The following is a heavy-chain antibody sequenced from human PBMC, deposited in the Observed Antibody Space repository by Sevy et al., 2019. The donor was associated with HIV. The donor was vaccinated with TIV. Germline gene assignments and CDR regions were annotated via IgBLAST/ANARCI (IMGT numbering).Heavy chain of an antibody. V-gene: IGHV3-23*01. Sequence: GGSLRLSCPTSGFTFRIYAMSWVRQAPGKGLEWVSAISGSGSSTYYADSVKGRFTISRDNSKNTLYLQMNSLRAEDTAVFYCAKEGGSHYDTSGSSDDWGQGTRVTVSS. CDR1: GFTFRIYA. CDR3: AKEGGSHYDTSGSSDD. D-gene: IGHD3-22*01. J-gene: IGHJ4*02. CDR2: ISGSGSST.